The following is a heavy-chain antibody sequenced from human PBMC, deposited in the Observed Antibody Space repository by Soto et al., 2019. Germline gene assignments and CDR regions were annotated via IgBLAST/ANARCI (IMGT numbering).Heavy chain of an antibody. CDR2: MSHSGGT. V-gene: IGHV4-34*01. CDR3: ALVERGTETTVVDAFDI. D-gene: IGHD1-1*01. Sequence: QVQLQQWGAGLLKPSETLSLTCAVYGGFVSSGSYYWSWIRQPPGKGLEWIGEMSHSGGTHFNPSLQSRVTISVATSKTQFSLTMSSVTAADTALYYCALVERGTETTVVDAFDIWGPGTMVTVSS. CDR1: GGFVSSGSYY. J-gene: IGHJ3*02.